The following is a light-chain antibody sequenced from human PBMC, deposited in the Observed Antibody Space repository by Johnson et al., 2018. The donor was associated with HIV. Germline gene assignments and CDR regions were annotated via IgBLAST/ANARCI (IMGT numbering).Light chain of an antibody. Sequence: QSVLTQPPSVSAAPGQKVTISCSTNSSNFGNNYVSWYQQLPGTAPKLLIYQNDKRPSGIPDRFSGSKSGTSATLDITGLQTGDGADYYFGTWDNSLSTGAVFGTGTKVTVL. CDR3: GTWDNSLSTGAV. CDR2: QND. J-gene: IGLJ1*01. CDR1: SSNFGNNY. V-gene: IGLV1-51*02.